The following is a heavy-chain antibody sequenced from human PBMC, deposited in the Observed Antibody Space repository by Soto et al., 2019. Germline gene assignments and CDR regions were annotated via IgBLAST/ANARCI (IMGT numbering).Heavy chain of an antibody. Sequence: GESLKISCKASGYSFTSYWIVWVRQMPGKGLEWMGIIYPGDSDTRYSPSFQDQVTISADKSITTAYLQWSSLKASDTAKHYCARSTNPFVGSGRSHGGQETLLTASS. D-gene: IGHD3-10*01. CDR2: IYPGDSDT. J-gene: IGHJ4*01. CDR3: ARSTNPFVGSGRSH. V-gene: IGHV5-51*01. CDR1: GYSFTSYW.